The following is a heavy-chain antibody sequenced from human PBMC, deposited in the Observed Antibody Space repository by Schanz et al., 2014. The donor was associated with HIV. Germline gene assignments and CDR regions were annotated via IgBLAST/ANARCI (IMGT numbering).Heavy chain of an antibody. CDR3: VLPSAKIVGGLGEHYFDH. V-gene: IGHV3-33*03. J-gene: IGHJ4*02. CDR2: IYYDGTNK. Sequence: VQLLESGGGLEQPGGSLRLSCAASGFNFNNYAMSWIRQAPGKGLEWVALIYYDGTNKYYTDSVKGRFTISRDNAKNSLYLQMNSLRAEDTAVYYCVLPSAKIVGGLGEHYFDHWGQGTLVTVSS. D-gene: IGHD1-26*01. CDR1: GFNFNNYA.